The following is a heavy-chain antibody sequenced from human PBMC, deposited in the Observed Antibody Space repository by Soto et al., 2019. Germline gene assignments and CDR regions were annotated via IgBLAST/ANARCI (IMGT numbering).Heavy chain of an antibody. D-gene: IGHD3-16*01. Sequence: QLVESGGGLVQPGGSLRLSCAASGFTFSNYWMSWVRQAPGKGPEWVANIKQDGSEKNYVDSVEGRFTISRDNAKNSLYLQMNSLRAEDTAVYYCATYAHHTFDSWGQGTLVTVSS. CDR3: ATYAHHTFDS. V-gene: IGHV3-7*01. CDR2: IKQDGSEK. CDR1: GFTFSNYW. J-gene: IGHJ5*01.